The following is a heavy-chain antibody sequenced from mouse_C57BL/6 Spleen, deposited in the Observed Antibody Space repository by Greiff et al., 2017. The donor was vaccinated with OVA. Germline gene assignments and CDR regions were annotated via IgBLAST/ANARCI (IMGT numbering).Heavy chain of an antibody. D-gene: IGHD2-12*01. Sequence: EVKLMESGGGLVQPGGSLKLSCAASGFTFSDYYMYWVRQTPEKRLEWVAYISNGGGSTYYPDPVKGRFTISRDNAKNTLYLQMSRLKSEDTAMYYGARPYDDGYYAMDYWGQGTSVTVSS. CDR1: GFTFSDYY. CDR3: ARPYDDGYYAMDY. V-gene: IGHV5-12*01. J-gene: IGHJ4*01. CDR2: ISNGGGST.